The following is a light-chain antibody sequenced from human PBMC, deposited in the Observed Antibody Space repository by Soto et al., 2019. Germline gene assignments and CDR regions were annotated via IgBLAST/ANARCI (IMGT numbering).Light chain of an antibody. V-gene: IGKV1-27*01. CDR3: QRYNSATRA. J-gene: IGKJ3*01. Sequence: DLQRPKSTSYRSSAVGARFPITVRASQGINNYLAWYQQKPGKVPKLLVYGASTLQSGVTSRFSGSGSGTDFTLNISRLQPEDAATYYCQRYNSATRAVGPGTKVDI. CDR1: QGINNY. CDR2: GAS.